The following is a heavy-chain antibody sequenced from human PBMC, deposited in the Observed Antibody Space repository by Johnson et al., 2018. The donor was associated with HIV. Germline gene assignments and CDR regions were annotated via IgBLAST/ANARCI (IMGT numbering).Heavy chain of an antibody. CDR1: GFTFSNYG. Sequence: QVQLVESGGGVVQPGGSLRLSCAASGFTFSNYGMHWVRQAPGKGLEWVAFIRYDGSDKYYEDSVKGRFTVSRDNSKNTLYLQMNGLRAEDTAVYYCASPEAPYTFDNDDVHLLHAFDIWGQGTMVTVSS. CDR3: ASPEAPYTFDNDDVHLLHAFDI. J-gene: IGHJ3*02. V-gene: IGHV3-30*02. CDR2: IRYDGSDK. D-gene: IGHD3-16*01.